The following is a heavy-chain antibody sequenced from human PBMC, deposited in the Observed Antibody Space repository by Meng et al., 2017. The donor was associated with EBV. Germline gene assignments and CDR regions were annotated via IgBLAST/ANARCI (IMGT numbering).Heavy chain of an antibody. CDR1: GFSFSAYH. J-gene: IGHJ4*02. Sequence: VPLEASGAPVTNLGASGRVPYKDSGFSFSAYHMHWVRPASGQGLEWMGRIHPHSVCTNSAQKFQGRVPMPRDTSISTAYMEVSRLRSHDTAVYYCARSLSIPAESLDYWGQGTLVTVSS. D-gene: IGHD3-3*02. CDR2: IHPHSVCT. CDR3: ARSLSIPAESLDY. V-gene: IGHV1-2*06.